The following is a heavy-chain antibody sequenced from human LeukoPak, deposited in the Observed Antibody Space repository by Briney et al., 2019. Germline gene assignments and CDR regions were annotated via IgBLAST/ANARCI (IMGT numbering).Heavy chain of an antibody. CDR2: ISGSGGST. J-gene: IGHJ4*02. CDR3: VGGYRYY. D-gene: IGHD3-16*02. Sequence: GESLKISCKGSGYSFTSYWIGWVRQAPGKGLEWVSAISGSGGSTYYADSVKGRFTISRDNSKNTLYLQMNSLRAEDTAVYYCVGGYRYYWGQGTLVTVSS. V-gene: IGHV3-23*01. CDR1: GYSFTSYW.